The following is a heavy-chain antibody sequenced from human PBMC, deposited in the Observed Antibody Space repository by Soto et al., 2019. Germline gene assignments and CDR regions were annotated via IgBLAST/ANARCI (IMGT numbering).Heavy chain of an antibody. V-gene: IGHV1-46*01. CDR1: GYTFTSYY. CDR2: INPSGGST. Sequence: ASVKVSCKASGYTFTSYYMHWVRQAPGQGLEWMGIINPSGGSTSYAQKFQGRVTMTRDTSTSTVYMELSSLRSEDTAVYYCASSSGSVNAFDIWGQGTMVTVSS. J-gene: IGHJ3*02. D-gene: IGHD6-19*01. CDR3: ASSSGSVNAFDI.